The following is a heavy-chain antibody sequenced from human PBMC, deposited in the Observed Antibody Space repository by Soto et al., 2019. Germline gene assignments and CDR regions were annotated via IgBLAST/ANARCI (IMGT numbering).Heavy chain of an antibody. Sequence: QVQLVQSGAEVKKPGSSVKVSCKASGGTFSSYTISWVRQAPGQGLEWMGRIIPILGIANYAQKFQGRVKITADNTSSIASMERSSMSSEDTAVYYCAREDCSSTSCPHNYCYGMAVSGQGSTITVPS. D-gene: IGHD2-2*01. CDR3: AREDCSSTSCPHNYCYGMAV. J-gene: IGHJ6*02. CDR2: IIPILGIA. CDR1: GGTFSSYT. V-gene: IGHV1-69*08.